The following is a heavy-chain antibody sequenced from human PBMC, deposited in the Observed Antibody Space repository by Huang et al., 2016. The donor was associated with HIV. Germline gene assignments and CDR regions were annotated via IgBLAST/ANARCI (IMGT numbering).Heavy chain of an antibody. CDR2: INHAGVT. CDR3: AREIMISFGGPFDS. Sequence: QVQLEQWGAGLLKPSETLTLTCAVYGGSFSGYFWTWIRQSPGKGLEWIGQINHAGVTDYKPSLKSRATISVDTSKNQFSLKVTSVTAADTAIYYCAREIMISFGGPFDSWGHGNLVTVSS. D-gene: IGHD3-16*01. V-gene: IGHV4-34*02. CDR1: GGSFSGYF. J-gene: IGHJ5*01.